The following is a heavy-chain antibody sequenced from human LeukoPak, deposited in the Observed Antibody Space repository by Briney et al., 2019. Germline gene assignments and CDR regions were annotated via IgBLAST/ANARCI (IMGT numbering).Heavy chain of an antibody. CDR3: ARVRYGDYRFDP. Sequence: ASVKVSCKASGYTFTSYAMHWVRQAPGQRLEWMGWINAGNGNTKYSQKFQGRVTITRDTSASTAYMELSSLRSEDTAVYYCARVRYGDYRFDPWGQGTLVTVSA. V-gene: IGHV1-3*01. D-gene: IGHD4-17*01. CDR2: INAGNGNT. J-gene: IGHJ5*02. CDR1: GYTFTSYA.